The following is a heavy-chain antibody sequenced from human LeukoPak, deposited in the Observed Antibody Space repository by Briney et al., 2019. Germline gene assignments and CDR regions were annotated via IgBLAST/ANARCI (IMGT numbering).Heavy chain of an antibody. Sequence: GGSLSLSCAASGFTFSSYWMHWVRQAPGKGLVWVSRIKSDGSTNYADSVKGRFTISRENAKNTVSLQMNSLRAEDTGVYYCARAPSEIGGYYPEYFRHWGQGNLVTVSS. D-gene: IGHD3-22*01. V-gene: IGHV3-74*01. CDR3: ARAPSEIGGYYPEYFRH. CDR2: IKSDGST. CDR1: GFTFSSYW. J-gene: IGHJ1*01.